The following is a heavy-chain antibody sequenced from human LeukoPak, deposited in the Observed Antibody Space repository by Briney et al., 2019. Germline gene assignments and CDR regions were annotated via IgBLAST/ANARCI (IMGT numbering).Heavy chain of an antibody. V-gene: IGHV3-30*04. CDR2: LSYDGSNK. J-gene: IGHJ5*02. CDR1: GFTFRSYA. CDR3: ARSHYDILTGYYPHWFDP. D-gene: IGHD3-9*01. Sequence: LRLSCSASGFTFRSYAMHWVRQAPGKGLEWVAVLSYDGSNKYYADSVKGRFTISRDNSKNTLYLQMNSLRAEDTAVYYCARSHYDILTGYYPHWFDPWGQGTLVTVSS.